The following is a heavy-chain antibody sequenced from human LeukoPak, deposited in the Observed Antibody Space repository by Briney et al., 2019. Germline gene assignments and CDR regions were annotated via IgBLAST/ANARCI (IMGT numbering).Heavy chain of an antibody. CDR1: GFTFSSYA. D-gene: IGHD2-15*01. V-gene: IGHV3-23*01. J-gene: IGHJ4*02. Sequence: GGSLRLSCAASGFTFSSYAMSWVRQAPGKGLEWVSAISGSGGSTYYADSVKGRFTISRDNSKNTLYLQMNSLRAEGTAVYYCAKTLGYCSGGSCSDHDYWGQGTLVTVSS. CDR3: AKTLGYCSGGSCSDHDY. CDR2: ISGSGGST.